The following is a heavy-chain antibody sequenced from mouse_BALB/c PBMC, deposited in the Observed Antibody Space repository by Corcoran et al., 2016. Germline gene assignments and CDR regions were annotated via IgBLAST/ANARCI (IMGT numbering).Heavy chain of an antibody. CDR2: ISYDGSN. CDR3: ARNYRYDYFDY. D-gene: IGHD2-14*01. V-gene: IGHV3-6*02. J-gene: IGHJ2*01. CDR1: GYSITSGYY. Sequence: DVQLQESGPGLVKPSQSLSLTCSVTGYSITSGYYWNWIRQFPGNKLEWMGYISYDGSNNYNPSLKNRISITRDTSKNQFFLKLNSVTTEDTATYYCARNYRYDYFDYWGQGTTLTVSS.